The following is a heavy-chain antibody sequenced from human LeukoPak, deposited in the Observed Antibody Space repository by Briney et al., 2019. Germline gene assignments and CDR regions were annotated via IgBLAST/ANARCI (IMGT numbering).Heavy chain of an antibody. CDR3: ARVEYSGYDSRLTDV. Sequence: ASVTVSCTASGYTFTSYDINWVRQATGQGLEWMGWMNPNSGNTGYAQKFQGRVTMTRNTSISTAYMELSSLRSEDTAVYYCARVEYSGYDSRLTDVWGQGTTVTVSS. CDR1: GYTFTSYD. CDR2: MNPNSGNT. V-gene: IGHV1-8*01. J-gene: IGHJ6*02. D-gene: IGHD5-12*01.